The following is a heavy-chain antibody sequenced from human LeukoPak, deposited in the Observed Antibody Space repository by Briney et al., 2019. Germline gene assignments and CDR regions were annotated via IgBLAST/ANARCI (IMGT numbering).Heavy chain of an antibody. D-gene: IGHD3-10*01. Sequence: SETLSLTCTVSDGSITNYDWSWVRQPPGKGLEWIGEVNHAGSTTYNPSLRSRVTISVDTSKSQSSLKLTSVTAADTAVYYCASPIPPYRGGFFNFWGQGTLLIVSS. J-gene: IGHJ4*02. CDR2: VNHAGST. CDR3: ASPIPPYRGGFFNF. CDR1: DGSITNYD. V-gene: IGHV4-34*01.